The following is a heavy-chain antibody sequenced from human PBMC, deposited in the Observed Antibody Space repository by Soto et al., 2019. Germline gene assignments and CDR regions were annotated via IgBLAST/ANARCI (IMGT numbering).Heavy chain of an antibody. CDR2: ISGSGGST. V-gene: IGHV3-23*01. CDR3: AKGPDPYIWGSYLVY. CDR1: GFTFSSYA. D-gene: IGHD3-16*02. Sequence: GGSLRLSCAASGFTFSSYAMSWVRQAPGKGLEWVSAISGSGGSTYYADSVKGRFTISRDNSKNTLYLQMNSLRAEDTAVYYCAKGPDPYIWGSYLVYWGQGTLVTVSS. J-gene: IGHJ4*02.